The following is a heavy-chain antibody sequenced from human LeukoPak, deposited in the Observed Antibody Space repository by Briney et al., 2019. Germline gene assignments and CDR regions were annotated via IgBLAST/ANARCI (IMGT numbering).Heavy chain of an antibody. CDR1: GFTFDDYG. V-gene: IGHV3-20*04. CDR2: INWNGGST. Sequence: GGSLRLSCAASGFTFDDYGMSWVRQAPGKGLEWVSGINWNGGSTGYADSVKGRFTISRDNSKNTLYLQMNSLRAEDTAVYYCAKEEFVDGPPLVWGQGTMVTVSS. J-gene: IGHJ3*01. CDR3: AKEEFVDGPPLV. D-gene: IGHD3-10*01.